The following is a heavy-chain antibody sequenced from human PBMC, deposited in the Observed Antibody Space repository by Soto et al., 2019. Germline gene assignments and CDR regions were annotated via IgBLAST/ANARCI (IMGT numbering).Heavy chain of an antibody. D-gene: IGHD5-12*01. CDR3: AIHSTGYEDS. Sequence: GESLKISCQGSGYRFTSYWIGWVRQMPGRGLEWMGIIHPYDFETRYSPSFQGQVTISADMSISTAYLQWSSLRTSDTAMYYCAIHSTGYEDSWGQGTLVTVSS. V-gene: IGHV5-51*01. CDR1: GYRFTSYW. J-gene: IGHJ5*02. CDR2: IHPYDFET.